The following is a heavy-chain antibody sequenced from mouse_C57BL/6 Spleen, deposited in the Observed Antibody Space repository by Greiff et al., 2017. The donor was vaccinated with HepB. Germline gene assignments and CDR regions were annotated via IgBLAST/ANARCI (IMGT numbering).Heavy chain of an antibody. D-gene: IGHD2-3*01. CDR3: ASSYDGYYYFDY. V-gene: IGHV1-42*01. CDR1: GYSFTGYY. CDR2: INPSTGGT. Sequence: EVQLQQSGPELVKPGASVKISCKASGYSFTGYYMNWVKQSPEKSLEWIGEINPSTGGTTYNQKFKAKATLTVDKSSSTAYMQLKSLTSEDSAVYYCASSYDGYYYFDYWGQGTTLTVSS. J-gene: IGHJ2*01.